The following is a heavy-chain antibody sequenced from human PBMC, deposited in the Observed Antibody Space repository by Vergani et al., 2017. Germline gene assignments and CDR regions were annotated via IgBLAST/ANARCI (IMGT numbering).Heavy chain of an antibody. CDR3: ARGGSELARIGYYGMDV. Sequence: QVQLVQSGAEVKKPGASVKVSCKASGYTFTSYGISWVRQAPGQGLEWMGWISAYNGNTNYAQKLQGRVTMTTDPSTSTAYMERRSLRSDDTAVYYCARGGSELARIGYYGMDVWGQGTTVTVSS. CDR2: ISAYNGNT. D-gene: IGHD2/OR15-2a*01. J-gene: IGHJ6*02. V-gene: IGHV1-18*01. CDR1: GYTFTSYG.